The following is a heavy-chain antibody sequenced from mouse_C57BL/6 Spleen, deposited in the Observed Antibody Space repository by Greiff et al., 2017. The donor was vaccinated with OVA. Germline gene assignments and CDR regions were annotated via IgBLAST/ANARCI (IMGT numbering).Heavy chain of an antibody. Sequence: VQLQQSGPELVKPGASVKIPCKASGYTFTDYNMDWVKQSHGKSLEWIGDINPNNGGTIYNQKFKGKATLTVDKSSSTAYMELRSLTSEDTAVYYCARRTTVVRYFDYWGQGTTLTVSS. V-gene: IGHV1-18*01. CDR1: GYTFTDYN. D-gene: IGHD1-1*01. J-gene: IGHJ2*01. CDR2: INPNNGGT. CDR3: ARRTTVVRYFDY.